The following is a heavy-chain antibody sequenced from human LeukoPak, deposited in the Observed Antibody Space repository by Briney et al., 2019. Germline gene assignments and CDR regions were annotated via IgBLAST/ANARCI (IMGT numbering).Heavy chain of an antibody. CDR2: VYHTGGT. J-gene: IGHJ6*02. CDR3: ARDSRHPYYYGLDV. CDR1: GGSISSYS. V-gene: IGHV4-59*01. Sequence: SETLSLTCTVSGGSISSYSWSWIRQPPGKGLEWIGYVYHTGGTKYNPSLKSRVTISLDTPKNQFSLVLSSVTAADTAVYYCARDSRHPYYYGLDVWGQGTTVTVSS.